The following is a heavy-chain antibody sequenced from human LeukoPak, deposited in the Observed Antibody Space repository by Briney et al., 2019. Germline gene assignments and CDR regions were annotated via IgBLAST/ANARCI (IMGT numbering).Heavy chain of an antibody. D-gene: IGHD3-16*02. Sequence: GGSLRLSCAASGFTFSSYSMNWVRQATGKGLAWDSSISSSSSYIYYADSVKGRFTISRDNAKNSLYLQMNSLRAEDTAVYYCARVREGFSFYYGMDVWGQGTTVTVSS. J-gene: IGHJ6*02. CDR2: ISSSSSYI. CDR1: GFTFSSYS. V-gene: IGHV3-21*01. CDR3: ARVREGFSFYYGMDV.